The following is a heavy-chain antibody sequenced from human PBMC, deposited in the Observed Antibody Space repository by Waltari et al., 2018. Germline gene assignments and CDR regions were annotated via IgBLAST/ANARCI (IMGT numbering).Heavy chain of an antibody. V-gene: IGHV4-59*01. CDR2: IYYSGST. Sequence: QVQLQESGPGLVKPSETLSLTCTVSGGSISSYYWSWIRQPPGKGLEWIGYIYYSGSTNYNPSLKSRVTISVDTSKNQFSLKLSSVTAADTAVYYCARDSSGSYKGTGYFDLWGRGTLVTVSS. CDR1: GGSISSYY. D-gene: IGHD1-26*01. J-gene: IGHJ2*01. CDR3: ARDSSGSYKGTGYFDL.